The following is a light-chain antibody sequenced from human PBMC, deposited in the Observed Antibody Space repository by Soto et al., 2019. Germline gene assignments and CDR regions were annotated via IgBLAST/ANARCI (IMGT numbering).Light chain of an antibody. J-gene: IGKJ3*01. CDR3: QQYGSSPVT. CDR2: GAS. Sequence: EIVLTQSPGTLSLSPGERATLTCRASQSVTSSYLAWYQQKPGQAPRLLMYGASSRATGIPDRFSGSGSGTDFTLTISRLEPADFAVYYCQQYGSSPVTFGPGTKVDIK. CDR1: QSVTSSY. V-gene: IGKV3-20*01.